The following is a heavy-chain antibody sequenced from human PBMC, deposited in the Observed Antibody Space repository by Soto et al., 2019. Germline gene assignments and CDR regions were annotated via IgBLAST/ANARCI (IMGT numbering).Heavy chain of an antibody. V-gene: IGHV1-8*01. CDR1: GYTFVNYE. Sequence: QVQLVQSGAEVKKPGASVKVSCKSSGYTFVNYEIKWVRQATGQGLEWLGWMNPHSGDTFYAQNFQGRVTMTSNTSITPAYMELNSLKSEDTAVYYCARQEAMDYWGQGTLVTVSS. CDR2: MNPHSGDT. J-gene: IGHJ4*02. CDR3: ARQEAMDY.